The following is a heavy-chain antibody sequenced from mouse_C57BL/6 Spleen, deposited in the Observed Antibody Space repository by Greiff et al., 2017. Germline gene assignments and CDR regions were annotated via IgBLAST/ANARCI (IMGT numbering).Heavy chain of an antibody. V-gene: IGHV2-6-1*01. CDR1: GFSLTSYG. CDR2: IWSDGST. J-gene: IGHJ4*01. D-gene: IGHD3-2*02. Sequence: VQLVESGPGLVAPSQSLSITCTVSGFSLTSYGVHWVRQPPGKGLEWLVVIWSDGSTTYNSALKSRLSISKDNSKSQVFLKMNSLQTDDTAMYYCARHGDSSGTRAMDYWGQGTSVTVSS. CDR3: ARHGDSSGTRAMDY.